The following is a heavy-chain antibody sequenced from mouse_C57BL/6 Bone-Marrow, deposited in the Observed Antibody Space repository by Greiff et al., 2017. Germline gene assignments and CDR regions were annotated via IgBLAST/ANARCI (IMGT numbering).Heavy chain of an antibody. Sequence: EVQVVESGAELVRPGASVKLSCTASGFNIKDDSMHWVKQRPEQGLEWIGWIDPENGDNESSSTVPGKATITADTTSNTDALQLSSMTSEDTAVYYCTPLYYCNFHWGQGTTLTVSS. D-gene: IGHD2-1*01. CDR2: IDPENGDN. J-gene: IGHJ2*01. V-gene: IGHV14-4*01. CDR3: TPLYYCNFH. CDR1: GFNIKDDS.